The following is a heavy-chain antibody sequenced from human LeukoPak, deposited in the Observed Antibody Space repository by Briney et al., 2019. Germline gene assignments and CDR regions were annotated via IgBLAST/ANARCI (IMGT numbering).Heavy chain of an antibody. V-gene: IGHV3-23*01. J-gene: IGHJ1*01. D-gene: IGHD6-19*01. CDR1: GFTFSSYA. CDR2: ISGSGGST. Sequence: GGSLRLSCAASGFTFSSYAMSWVRQAPGKGLEWVSAISGSGGSTYYADSVEGRFTISRDNSKNTLYLQMNSLRAEDTAVYYCAKDRAAVAGTSEYFQHWGQGTLVTVSS. CDR3: AKDRAAVAGTSEYFQH.